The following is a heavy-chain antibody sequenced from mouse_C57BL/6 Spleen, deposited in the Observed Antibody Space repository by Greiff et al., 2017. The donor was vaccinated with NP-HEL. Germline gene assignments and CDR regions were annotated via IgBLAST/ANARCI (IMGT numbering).Heavy chain of an antibody. CDR2: INPYNGDT. Sequence: VQLQQSGPELVKPGDSVKISCKASGYSFTGYFMNWVMQSHGKSLEWIGRINPYNGDTFYNQKFKGKATLTVDKSSSTAHMELRSLTSEDSAVYYCARNLLGDSNFFAYWGQGTLVTVSA. V-gene: IGHV1-20*01. J-gene: IGHJ3*01. CDR3: ARNLLGDSNFFAY. CDR1: GYSFTGYF. D-gene: IGHD2-5*01.